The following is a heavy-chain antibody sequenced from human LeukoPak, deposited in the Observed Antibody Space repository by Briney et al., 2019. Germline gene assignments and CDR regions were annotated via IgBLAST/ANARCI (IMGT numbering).Heavy chain of an antibody. CDR1: GFTFSSYG. J-gene: IGHJ5*02. CDR2: IRYDGDKK. CDR3: ASTVLGRADWLDP. Sequence: SGGSLRLSCAASGFTFSSYGMHWVRQAPGKGLEWVAFIRYDGDKKRYVDSVKGRFTISRDNSRNTLYLQMNSLRVEDTAVYFCASTVLGRADWLDPWGQGTLVTVSS. D-gene: IGHD7-27*01. V-gene: IGHV3-30*02.